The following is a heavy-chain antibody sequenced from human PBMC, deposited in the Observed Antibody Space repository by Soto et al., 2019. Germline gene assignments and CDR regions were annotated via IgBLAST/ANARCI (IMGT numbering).Heavy chain of an antibody. V-gene: IGHV4-34*01. CDR1: GGSFSGYY. Sequence: QVQLQQWGAGLLKPSETLSLTCAVYGGSFSGYYWSWIRQPPGKGLEWIGEINHSGSTNYNPSLKSRVTLSVDTSKNQFSLKLSSVTAADTAVYYCARMVDCSGGSCYWFDPWGQGTLVTVSS. CDR2: INHSGST. D-gene: IGHD2-15*01. J-gene: IGHJ5*02. CDR3: ARMVDCSGGSCYWFDP.